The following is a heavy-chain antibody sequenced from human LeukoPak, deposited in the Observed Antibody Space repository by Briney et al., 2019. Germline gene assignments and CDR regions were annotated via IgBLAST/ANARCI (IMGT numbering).Heavy chain of an antibody. V-gene: IGHV1-46*01. D-gene: IGHD2-8*01. CDR1: GYTFTSYG. Sequence: ASVKVSCKASGYTFTSYGISWVRQAPGQGLEWMGIINPSAGSTSYAQKFQGRVTMTRDMSTSTVYMELSSLRSEDTAVYYCARGGGSCTTGVCYGVDPWGQGTLVTVSS. J-gene: IGHJ5*02. CDR2: INPSAGST. CDR3: ARGGGSCTTGVCYGVDP.